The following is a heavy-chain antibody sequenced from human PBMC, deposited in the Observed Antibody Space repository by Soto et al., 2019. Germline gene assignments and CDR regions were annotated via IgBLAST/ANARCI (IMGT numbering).Heavy chain of an antibody. D-gene: IGHD6-6*01. J-gene: IGHJ4*02. Sequence: GGSLRLSCAASGFTFDDYTMHWVRQAPGKGLEWVSLISWDGVSTYYADSVKGRFTISRDNSKNSLYLQMNRLRTEDTALYYCAKNKEYTTSSGIEYYFDYWGQGTLVTVSS. CDR1: GFTFDDYT. V-gene: IGHV3-43*01. CDR2: ISWDGVST. CDR3: AKNKEYTTSSGIEYYFDY.